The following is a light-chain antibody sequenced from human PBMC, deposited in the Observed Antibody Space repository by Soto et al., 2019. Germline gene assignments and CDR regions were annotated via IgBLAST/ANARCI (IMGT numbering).Light chain of an antibody. V-gene: IGKV1D-12*01. J-gene: IGKJ4*01. CDR2: AAS. Sequence: DIPMTQSPSSVSASVGDRVTITCRASQGIRSWLAWYQQRPGKAPNLLISAASSLHSAVPSRFSGSGSGTDFTLTISSLQTDDFATYYCQQSDTFPATFGGGTKVEIK. CDR3: QQSDTFPAT. CDR1: QGIRSW.